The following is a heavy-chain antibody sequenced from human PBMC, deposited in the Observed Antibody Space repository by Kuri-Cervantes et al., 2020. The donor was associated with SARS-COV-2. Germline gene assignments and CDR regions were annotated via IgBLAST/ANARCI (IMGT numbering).Heavy chain of an antibody. D-gene: IGHD4-17*01. CDR1: GFTFSSYG. V-gene: IGHV3-30*03. CDR2: ISYDGSNK. J-gene: IGHJ5*02. CDR3: ARASDPYGDYDWFDP. Sequence: LSLTCAASGFTFSSYGMHWVRQAPGKGLEWVAVISYDGSNKYYADSVKGRLTISRDNAKNSLYLQMNSLRAEDTAVYYCARASDPYGDYDWFDPWGQGTLVTVSS.